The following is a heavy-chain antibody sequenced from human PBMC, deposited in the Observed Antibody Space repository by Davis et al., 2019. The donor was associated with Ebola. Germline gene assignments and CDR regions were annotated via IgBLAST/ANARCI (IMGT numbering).Heavy chain of an antibody. CDR1: GGSISSSSYY. J-gene: IGHJ4*02. D-gene: IGHD3-16*01. V-gene: IGHV4-39*07. CDR2: IYYSGST. Sequence: PSETLSLTCTVSGGSISSSSYYWGWIRQPPGKGLEWIGSIYYSGSTYYNPSLKSRVTMSVDTSKNQFSLKLSSVTAADTAVYYCARDQRRYGNYFDYWGQGTLVTVSS. CDR3: ARDQRRYGNYFDY.